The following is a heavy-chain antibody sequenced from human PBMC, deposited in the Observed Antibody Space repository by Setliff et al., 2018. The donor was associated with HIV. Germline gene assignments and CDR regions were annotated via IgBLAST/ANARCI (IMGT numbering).Heavy chain of an antibody. J-gene: IGHJ2*01. CDR1: GGSISSRTYY. CDR3: ARAGGGGRWLHLSYWYFDL. V-gene: IGHV4-39*07. CDR2: IYYSGTT. Sequence: PSETLSLTCTVSGGSISSRTYYWGCIRQPPGKGLEWIGSIYYSGTTYYNPSLKSRVTISIDTSKNQFSLKLSSVTAADTAVYYCARAGGGGRWLHLSYWYFDLWGRGTLVTVSS. D-gene: IGHD3-16*01.